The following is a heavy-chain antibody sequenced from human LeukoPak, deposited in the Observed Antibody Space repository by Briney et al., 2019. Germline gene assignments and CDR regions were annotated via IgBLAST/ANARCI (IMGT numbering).Heavy chain of an antibody. CDR1: GYTFTSYG. CDR3: ASRAYATTYYYYGMDV. D-gene: IGHD2-8*01. CDR2: ISAYNGNT. J-gene: IGHJ6*02. V-gene: IGHV1-18*01. Sequence: ASVKVSCKASGYTFTSYGISWVRQAPGQGLEWMGWISAYNGNTNYAQKLQGRVTMTTDTSTSTAYMELRSLRSDDTAVCYCASRAYATTYYYYGMDVWGQGTTVTVSS.